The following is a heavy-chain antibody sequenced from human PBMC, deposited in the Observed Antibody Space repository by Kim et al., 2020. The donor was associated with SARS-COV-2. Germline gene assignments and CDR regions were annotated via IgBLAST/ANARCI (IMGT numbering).Heavy chain of an antibody. J-gene: IGHJ4*02. D-gene: IGHD3-10*01. CDR2: INHSGST. CDR1: GGSFSGYY. CDR3: ARGRLTMAGYYFDY. V-gene: IGHV4-34*01. Sequence: SETLSLTCAVYGGSFSGYYWSWIRQPPGKGLEWIGEINHSGSTNYNPSLKSRVTISVDTSKNQFSLKLSSVTAADTAVYYCARGRLTMAGYYFDYWGQGTLVTVSS.